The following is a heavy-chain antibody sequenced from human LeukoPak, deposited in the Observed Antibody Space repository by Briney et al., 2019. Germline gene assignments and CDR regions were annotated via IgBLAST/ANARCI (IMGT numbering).Heavy chain of an antibody. CDR1: GFTFNIFW. CDR3: ARAPAGSGSWLDP. Sequence: GGSLRLSCAASGFTFNIFWMSWVRQAPGKGLEWVANIKEDGSVKYYVDSVKGRFTISRDNDKNSLYLQMNRLRAEDTAVYYCARAPAGSGSWLDPWGQGTLVTVSS. D-gene: IGHD3-10*01. J-gene: IGHJ5*02. V-gene: IGHV3-7*04. CDR2: IKEDGSVK.